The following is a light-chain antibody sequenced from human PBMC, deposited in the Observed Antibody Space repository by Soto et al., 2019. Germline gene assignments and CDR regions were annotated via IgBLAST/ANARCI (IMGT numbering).Light chain of an antibody. CDR1: QSVSSY. J-gene: IGKJ3*01. V-gene: IGKV3-11*01. CDR2: DAS. CDR3: QQRSNGFT. Sequence: EIVLTQSPATLSLSPGERATLSCRASQSVSSYLAWYQQKPGQAPRLLIYDASNRATGIPVRFSGSRSGTAFTLTISSLAREDFAVYYCQQRSNGFTFGPGTKVDIK.